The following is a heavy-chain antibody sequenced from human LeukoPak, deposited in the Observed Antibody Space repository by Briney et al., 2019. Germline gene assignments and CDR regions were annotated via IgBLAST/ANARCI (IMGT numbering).Heavy chain of an antibody. CDR2: IYYSGST. J-gene: IGHJ3*02. D-gene: IGHD6-13*01. CDR1: GASISFYY. Sequence: SETLSLTCTVSGASISFYYLSWIRQPPGKGLDWIGYIYYSGSTNYNPSLKSRVTMSIDKSKNHFSLNLNSVTAEDTAIYYCALDSSGWSDDSFDIWGKGTMVTVSS. V-gene: IGHV4-59*01. CDR3: ALDSSGWSDDSFDI.